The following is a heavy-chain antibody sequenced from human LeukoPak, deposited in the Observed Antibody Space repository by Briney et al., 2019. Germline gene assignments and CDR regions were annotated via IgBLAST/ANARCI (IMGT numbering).Heavy chain of an antibody. D-gene: IGHD5-24*01. Sequence: PGGSLRLSCVASGFTIENYAMNWVRQAPGKGLEWVSGNSENGDNIHYADSVKGRFTLSRDIPRNTLYLQMNSLRADDTATYYCAKRVRDGYNSPIDYWGQGILVTVSS. CDR3: AKRVRDGYNSPIDY. CDR2: NSENGDNI. CDR1: GFTIENYA. V-gene: IGHV3-23*01. J-gene: IGHJ4*02.